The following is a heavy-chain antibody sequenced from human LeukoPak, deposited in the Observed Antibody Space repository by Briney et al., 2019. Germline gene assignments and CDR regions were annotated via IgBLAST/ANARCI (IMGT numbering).Heavy chain of an antibody. J-gene: IGHJ4*02. V-gene: IGHV3-33*01. CDR3: ATDQMYYYGSRSYSPFNH. D-gene: IGHD3-10*01. CDR2: IWYDGNNK. CDR1: GFTFSTYG. Sequence: GGSLRLSCAASGFTFSTYGMRWVRQAPGKGLEWVALIWYDGNNKYYADSVKGRFTISRDNSKNTLYLQMNSLRAEDTAVYYCATDQMYYYGSRSYSPFNHWGQGTLVTVSS.